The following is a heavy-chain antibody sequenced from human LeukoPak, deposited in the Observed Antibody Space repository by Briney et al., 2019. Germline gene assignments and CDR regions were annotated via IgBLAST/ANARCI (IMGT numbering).Heavy chain of an antibody. CDR1: GGTFSSYA. V-gene: IGHV1-69*05. CDR3: ASSPIYSGSYYGYFQH. J-gene: IGHJ1*01. CDR2: IIPIFGTA. D-gene: IGHD1-26*01. Sequence: SSVKVSCKASGGTFSSYAISWVRQAPGQGLEWMGGIIPIFGTANYAQKFQGRVTITTDESTSTAYMELSSLRSEDTAVYYCASSPIYSGSYYGYFQHWRQGTLVTVSS.